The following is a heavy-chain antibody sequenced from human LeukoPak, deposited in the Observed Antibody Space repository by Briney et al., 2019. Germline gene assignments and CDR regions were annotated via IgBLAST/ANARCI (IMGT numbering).Heavy chain of an antibody. CDR2: IYYSGST. J-gene: IGHJ3*02. V-gene: IGHV4-59*01. CDR1: GGSISSYY. D-gene: IGHD4-17*01. CDR3: ARDGYGTTVNGESFEI. Sequence: SETLSLTCTVAGGSISSYYWSWIRQPAGKGLEWIGYIYYSGSTNYNPSLKSRVTISVDTSKNQFSLKLSSVTAADTAVYYCARDGYGTTVNGESFEIWGQGTMVTVSS.